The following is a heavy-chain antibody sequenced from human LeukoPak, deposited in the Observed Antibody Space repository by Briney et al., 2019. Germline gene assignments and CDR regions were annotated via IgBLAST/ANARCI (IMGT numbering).Heavy chain of an antibody. J-gene: IGHJ5*02. CDR3: ARVATSSGWYRWFDP. CDR1: GFTFSIYA. Sequence: GGSLRLSCAASGFTFSIYAMSWVRQAPGKGLEWVSSISGSSGSTYYADSVKGRFTISRDNAKNSLYLQMNSLRAEDTAVYYCARVATSSGWYRWFDPWGQGTLVTVSS. V-gene: IGHV3-23*01. CDR2: ISGSSGST. D-gene: IGHD6-19*01.